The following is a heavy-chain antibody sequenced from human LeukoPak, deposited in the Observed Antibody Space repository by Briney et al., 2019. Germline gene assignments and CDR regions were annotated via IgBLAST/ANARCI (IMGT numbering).Heavy chain of an antibody. CDR1: GFTFSAYH. CDR3: ARDLYYILTGPYYYYGMDV. V-gene: IGHV3-74*01. CDR2: IRGDGSST. D-gene: IGHD3-9*01. Sequence: PGGSLRLSCAASGFTFSAYHINWVRQAPGKGLVWVSRIRGDGSSTRYADTVKSRFTISRDNAKNTLYLQMNSLRAEDTAVYYCARDLYYILTGPYYYYGMDVWGQGTTVTVSS. J-gene: IGHJ6*02.